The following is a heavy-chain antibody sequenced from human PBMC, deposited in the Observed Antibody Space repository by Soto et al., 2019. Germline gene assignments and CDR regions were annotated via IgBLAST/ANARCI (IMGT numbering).Heavy chain of an antibody. Sequence: PGASLKISCKGSGYSFTSYWIGWVRQMPGKGLEWMGIIYPGDSDTRYSPSFQVQVTISADKSISTAYLQWSSPKASDTAMYYCARATMVRGVISPFDPWGQGTLVTVSS. D-gene: IGHD3-10*01. J-gene: IGHJ5*02. CDR1: GYSFTSYW. CDR3: ARATMVRGVISPFDP. V-gene: IGHV5-51*01. CDR2: IYPGDSDT.